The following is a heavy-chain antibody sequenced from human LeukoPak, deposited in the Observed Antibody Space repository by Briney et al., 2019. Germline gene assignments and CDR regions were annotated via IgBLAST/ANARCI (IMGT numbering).Heavy chain of an antibody. CDR3: AISEIYDILTGYYPIFDY. V-gene: IGHV7-4-1*02. Sequence: ASVKVSCKASGYTFTSYAMNWVRQAPGQGLEWMGWINTNTGNPTYAQGFTGRFVFSLDTSVSTAYLQISSLKAEDTAVYYCAISEIYDILTGYYPIFDYWGQGTLVTVSS. CDR1: GYTFTSYA. J-gene: IGHJ4*02. CDR2: INTNTGNP. D-gene: IGHD3-9*01.